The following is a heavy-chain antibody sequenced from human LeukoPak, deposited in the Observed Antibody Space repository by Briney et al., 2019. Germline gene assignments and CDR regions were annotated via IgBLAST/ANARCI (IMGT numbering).Heavy chain of an antibody. Sequence: KSPETLSLTCGVSGGSITSTNWWSWIRQPPGQGLEWIGEISLTGRTNYNPSLIGRVIMSLDESRNQLSLTLTSVTAADTAMYYCTRESGPYCPFGYWGQR. CDR1: GGSITSTNW. J-gene: IGHJ4*02. V-gene: IGHV4-4*03. D-gene: IGHD1-26*01. CDR3: TRESGPYCPFGY. CDR2: ISLTGRT.